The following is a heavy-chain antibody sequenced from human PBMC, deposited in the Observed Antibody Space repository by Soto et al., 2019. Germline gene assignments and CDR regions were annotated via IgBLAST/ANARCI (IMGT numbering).Heavy chain of an antibody. CDR1: GFTFSSYD. CDR3: AKGDCSGGRCYRGFDY. D-gene: IGHD2-15*01. Sequence: EVQVLESGGGLVQPGGSLRLSCAASGFTFSSYDMNWVRQAPGKGLERVSGVSASGSITSYADSAKGRFTLSIDNAKNTVFMQMTGLRAEDTAVYFCAKGDCSGGRCYRGFDYWGQGTLVTVSS. CDR2: VSASGSIT. V-gene: IGHV3-23*01. J-gene: IGHJ4*02.